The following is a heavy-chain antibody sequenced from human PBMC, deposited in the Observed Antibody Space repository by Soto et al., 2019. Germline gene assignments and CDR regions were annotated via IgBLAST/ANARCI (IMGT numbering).Heavy chain of an antibody. CDR3: ASLKIGTAMVLDYYYMDV. Sequence: KTSETLSLTCTVSGGSISSYYWSWIRQPPGKGLEWIGYIYYSGSTNYNPSLKSRVTISVDTSKNQFSLKLSSVTAADTAVYYCASLKIGTAMVLDYYYMDVWGKGTTVTVSS. D-gene: IGHD5-18*01. J-gene: IGHJ6*03. V-gene: IGHV4-59*01. CDR1: GGSISSYY. CDR2: IYYSGST.